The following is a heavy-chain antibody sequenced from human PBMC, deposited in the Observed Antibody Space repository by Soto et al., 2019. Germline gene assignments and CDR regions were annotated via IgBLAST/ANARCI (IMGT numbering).Heavy chain of an antibody. CDR3: ARIGYSGYTYQPY. Sequence: PSETLSLTCTVSGGSISGYYWSWIRQPPGKGLEWIGYIYYSGSTNYNPSLQSRVTISVDRSKNQFSLNLRFVTAADTAVYYCARIGYSGYTYQPYWGQGTLVTVSS. J-gene: IGHJ4*02. V-gene: IGHV4-59*08. D-gene: IGHD5-12*01. CDR1: GGSISGYY. CDR2: IYYSGST.